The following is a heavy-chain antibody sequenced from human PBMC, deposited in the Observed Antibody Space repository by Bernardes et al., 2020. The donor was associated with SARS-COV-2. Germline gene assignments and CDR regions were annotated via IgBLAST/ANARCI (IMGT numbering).Heavy chain of an antibody. CDR1: GGSISSGDYY. V-gene: IGHV4-31*03. J-gene: IGHJ5*02. Sequence: SLTCTVSGGSISSGDYYWSWIRQHPGKGLEWIGYIYYSGSTYYNPSLKSRVTISVDTSKNQFSLKLSSVTAADTAVYYCARGIPQSITIFGVIIPGNWFDPWGQGTLVTVSS. D-gene: IGHD3-3*01. CDR2: IYYSGST. CDR3: ARGIPQSITIFGVIIPGNWFDP.